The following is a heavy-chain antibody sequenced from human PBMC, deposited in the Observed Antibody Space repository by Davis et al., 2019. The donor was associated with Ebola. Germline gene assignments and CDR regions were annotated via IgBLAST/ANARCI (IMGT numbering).Heavy chain of an antibody. Sequence: GESLKISCAASGFTFSSYSMNWVRQAPGKGLEWVSSISSSSSYIYYADSVKGRFTISRDNAKNSLYLQMNSLRAEDTAVYYCARGPKGVVTARDYYYGMDVWGQGTTVTVSS. CDR1: GFTFSSYS. J-gene: IGHJ6*02. CDR2: ISSSSSYI. CDR3: ARGPKGVVTARDYYYGMDV. V-gene: IGHV3-21*01. D-gene: IGHD3-3*01.